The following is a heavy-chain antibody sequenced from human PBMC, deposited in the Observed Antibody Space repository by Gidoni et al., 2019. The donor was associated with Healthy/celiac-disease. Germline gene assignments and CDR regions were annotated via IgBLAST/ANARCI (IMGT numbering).Heavy chain of an antibody. CDR3: AKEARDDSSGYYWRAGFDY. CDR2: ISYDGSNK. J-gene: IGHJ4*02. V-gene: IGHV3-30*18. D-gene: IGHD3-22*01. CDR1: GFTFSSYG. Sequence: QVQLVESGGGVVQPGRSLRLSCAASGFTFSSYGMHWVRQAPGKGLEWVAVISYDGSNKYYADSVKGRFTISRDNSKNTLYLQMNSLRAEDTAVYYCAKEARDDSSGYYWRAGFDYWGQGTLVTVSS.